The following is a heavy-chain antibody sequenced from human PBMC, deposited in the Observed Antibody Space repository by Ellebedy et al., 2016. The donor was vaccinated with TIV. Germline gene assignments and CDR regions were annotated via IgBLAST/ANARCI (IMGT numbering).Heavy chain of an antibody. CDR2: IYHSGST. CDR1: GGSISSYY. Sequence: MPSETLSLTCTFTVSGGSISSYYWSWIRQPPGKGLEWIGYIYHSGSTYYNPSLKSRVTISVDTSKNQFSLKLSSVTAADTAVYYCARGFYDSSGYYRDYWGQGTLVTVSS. V-gene: IGHV4-30-2*05. CDR3: ARGFYDSSGYYRDY. J-gene: IGHJ4*02. D-gene: IGHD3-22*01.